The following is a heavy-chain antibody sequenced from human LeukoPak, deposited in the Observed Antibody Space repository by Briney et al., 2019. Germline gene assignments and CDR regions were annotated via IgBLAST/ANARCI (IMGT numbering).Heavy chain of an antibody. Sequence: PGGSLRLSCAVSGFTFSSYAMSWVRQAPGKGLEWVSVISGSGDRKHYEDSVKGRITISRDNSKNTLYVQMNSLRAEDTAVYYCAKDGHDILTGYYSYYYYYGMDVWGQGTTVTVSS. V-gene: IGHV3-23*01. CDR3: AKDGHDILTGYYSYYYYYGMDV. J-gene: IGHJ6*02. CDR1: GFTFSSYA. CDR2: ISGSGDRK. D-gene: IGHD3-9*01.